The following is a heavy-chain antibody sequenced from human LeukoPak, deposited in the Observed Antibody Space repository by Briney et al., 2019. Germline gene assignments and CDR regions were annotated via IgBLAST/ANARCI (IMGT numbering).Heavy chain of an antibody. D-gene: IGHD5-18*01. J-gene: IGHJ4*02. CDR1: GYSFSSYW. Sequence: GESLMISCRGSGYSFSSYWIGWVRQMPGKGLEWMGIIFLGDSDTRYSPSFQGQVTISDDKSISTAYLQWSSLEASDTAIYYCARGFGYAGNYFDYWGQGTLVTVSS. V-gene: IGHV5-51*01. CDR3: ARGFGYAGNYFDY. CDR2: IFLGDSDT.